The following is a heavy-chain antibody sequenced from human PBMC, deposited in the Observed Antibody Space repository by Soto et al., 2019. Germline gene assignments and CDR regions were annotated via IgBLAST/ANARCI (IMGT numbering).Heavy chain of an antibody. V-gene: IGHV3-23*01. D-gene: IGHD3-3*01. CDR2: ISGSGGST. CDR3: AKPRVRITIFGVVPYFDY. J-gene: IGHJ4*02. CDR1: GFTFSSYA. Sequence: SLRLSCAASGFTFSSYAMSWVRQAPGKGLEWVSAISGSGGSTYYADSVKGRFTISRDNSKNTLYLQMNSLRAEDTAVYYCAKPRVRITIFGVVPYFDYWGQGTLVTVSS.